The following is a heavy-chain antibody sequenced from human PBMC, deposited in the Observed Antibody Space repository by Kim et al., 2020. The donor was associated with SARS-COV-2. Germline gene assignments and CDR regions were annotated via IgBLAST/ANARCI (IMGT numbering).Heavy chain of an antibody. CDR3: AAYTDGWYSNH. Sequence: GGSLRLSCAASGFTFSNNWMTWIRQVPGKGLEWVANIKQDGRENNYVDSVKGRFTISRDNAKNSLYLQMNSLRAEDTAVYYCAAYTDGWYSNHWGQGTLV. D-gene: IGHD6-19*01. CDR2: IKQDGREN. J-gene: IGHJ4*01. V-gene: IGHV3-7*03. CDR1: GFTFSNNW.